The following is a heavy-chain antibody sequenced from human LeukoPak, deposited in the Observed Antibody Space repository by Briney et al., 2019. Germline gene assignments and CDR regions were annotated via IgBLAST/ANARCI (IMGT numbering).Heavy chain of an antibody. D-gene: IGHD3-22*01. CDR1: GFTSGTYW. CDR2: INGDGSST. V-gene: IGHV3-74*01. CDR3: ARGYSSGYRIDY. Sequence: GGSLRLSCAASGFTSGTYWMHWVRQAPGKGLVRVSRINGDGSSTSYADSVKGRFTISRDNAKNTVYLQMDSLRADDTAVYYCARGYSSGYRIDYWGQGTLVTVSS. J-gene: IGHJ4*02.